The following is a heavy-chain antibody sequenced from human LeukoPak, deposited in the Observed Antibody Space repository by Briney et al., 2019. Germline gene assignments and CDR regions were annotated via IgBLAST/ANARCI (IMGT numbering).Heavy chain of an antibody. CDR3: ATFPFLRTAKQWELLKTSLFWFDP. CDR2: FDPEDGET. Sequence: GASAKVSCKVSGYTLTELSMHWVRQAPGKGLEWMGGFDPEDGETIYAQKFQGRVTMTEDTSTDTAYMELSSLRSEDTAVYYCATFPFLRTAKQWELLKTSLFWFDPWGQGTLVTVSS. CDR1: GYTLTELS. V-gene: IGHV1-24*01. J-gene: IGHJ5*02. D-gene: IGHD1-26*01.